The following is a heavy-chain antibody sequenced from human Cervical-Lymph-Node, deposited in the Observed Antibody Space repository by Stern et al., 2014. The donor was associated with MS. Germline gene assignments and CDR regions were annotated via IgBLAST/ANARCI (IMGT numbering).Heavy chain of an antibody. J-gene: IGHJ4*02. CDR2: IIPIFGTA. Sequence: VQLVQSGAEVKKPGSSVKVSCKASGGTFSSYAISWVRQAPGQGLEWMGGIIPIFGTANYAQKFQGRVTITADESTSTAYMELSSLRSEDTAVYYCARIYYDSSGYAQGAYYFDYWGQGTLVTVSS. CDR3: ARIYYDSSGYAQGAYYFDY. CDR1: GGTFSSYA. V-gene: IGHV1-69*01. D-gene: IGHD3-22*01.